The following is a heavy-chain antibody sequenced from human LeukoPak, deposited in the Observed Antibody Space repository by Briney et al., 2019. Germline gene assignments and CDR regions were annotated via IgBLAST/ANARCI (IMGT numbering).Heavy chain of an antibody. J-gene: IGHJ3*02. CDR1: GGSISSGSYY. Sequence: SQTLSLTCTVSGGSISSGSYYWSWIRQPAGKGLEWIGRIYTSGSTNYNPSLNSRITISVDTSKNQFSLKLSSVTAADTAVYYCAREEYSYGYAFDIWGQGAMVIVSS. V-gene: IGHV4-61*02. D-gene: IGHD5-18*01. CDR3: AREEYSYGYAFDI. CDR2: IYTSGST.